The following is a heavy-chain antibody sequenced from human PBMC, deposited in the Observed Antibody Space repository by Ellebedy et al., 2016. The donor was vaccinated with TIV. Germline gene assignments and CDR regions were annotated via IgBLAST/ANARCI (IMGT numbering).Heavy chain of an antibody. D-gene: IGHD6-6*01. CDR2: IYYSGST. CDR1: SGSIGSGHYY. J-gene: IGHJ4*02. Sequence: MPSETLSLTCTVSSGSIGSGHYYWSWIRQPPGKGLEWIGYIYYSGSTYYNPSLKSRVTISGDTSKNQFSLKLSSVTAADTAVYYCARGDSSSSRVYYWGQGTLVTVSS. V-gene: IGHV4-30-4*01. CDR3: ARGDSSSSRVYY.